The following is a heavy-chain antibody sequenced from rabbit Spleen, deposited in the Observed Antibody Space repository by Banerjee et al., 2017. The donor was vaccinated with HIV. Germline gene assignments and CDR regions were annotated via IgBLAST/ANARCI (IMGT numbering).Heavy chain of an antibody. CDR3: ARRYPGYGYAACYFNL. CDR2: IYTGSGST. D-gene: IGHD6-1*01. J-gene: IGHJ4*01. V-gene: IGHV1S47*01. Sequence: QEQLEESGGGLVKPEGSLTLTCKASGVSFNDKDVMCWVRQAPGKGLEWIGYIYTGSGSTYYASWVNGRFTLSRENNQNTVTLQLNSLTAADTATYFCARRYPGYGYAACYFNLWGQGTLVTVS. CDR1: GVSFNDKD.